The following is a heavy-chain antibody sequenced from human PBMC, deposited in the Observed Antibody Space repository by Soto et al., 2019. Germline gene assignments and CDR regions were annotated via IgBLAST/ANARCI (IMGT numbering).Heavy chain of an antibody. CDR2: TYWNDDD. D-gene: IGHD6-19*01. J-gene: IGHJ4*02. Sequence: SGPTVVNPTQTLTLTCSFSGFSLTSTGVGVGWFRQPPGKALEWLGLTYWNDDDRYRSSLRSRLTITKDTSKNQVVLTMTNMDPEDTATYYCAHRPGGSGWRYYFDYWGQGTLVTVS. CDR3: AHRPGGSGWRYYFDY. V-gene: IGHV2-5*01. CDR1: GFSLTSTGVG.